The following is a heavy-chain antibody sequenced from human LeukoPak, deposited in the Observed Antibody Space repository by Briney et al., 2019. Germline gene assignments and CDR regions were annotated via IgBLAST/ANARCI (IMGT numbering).Heavy chain of an antibody. V-gene: IGHV3-7*01. CDR1: GFTFSSYW. D-gene: IGHD3-22*01. Sequence: GGSLRLSSAASGFTFSSYWMSWVRQAPGKGLEWVANIKQDGSEKYYVDSVKGRFTISRDNAKDSLYLQMNSLSAEDTAVYYCARDISSFYYDSSGYLPRATIAFDIWGQGTMVTVSS. J-gene: IGHJ3*02. CDR2: IKQDGSEK. CDR3: ARDISSFYYDSSGYLPRATIAFDI.